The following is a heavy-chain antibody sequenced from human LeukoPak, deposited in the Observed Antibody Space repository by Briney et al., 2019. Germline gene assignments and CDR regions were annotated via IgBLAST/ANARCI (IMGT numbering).Heavy chain of an antibody. J-gene: IGHJ5*01. V-gene: IGHV4-39*01. Sequence: SETLSLTCTVSGGSISSSTYHWGWIRQPPGEGLEWIGSIYYSGNTYYNPALKSRVTISVDTSKNQFSVTLSSVTAADTDVYYCARHSSPHASSSSWYDFWGQGTLVTVSS. CDR2: IYYSGNT. CDR1: GGSISSSTYH. CDR3: ARHSSPHASSSSWYDF. D-gene: IGHD3-22*01.